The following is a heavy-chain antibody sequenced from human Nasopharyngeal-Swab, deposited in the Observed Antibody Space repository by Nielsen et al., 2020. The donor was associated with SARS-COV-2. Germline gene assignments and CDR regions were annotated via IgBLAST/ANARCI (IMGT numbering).Heavy chain of an antibody. D-gene: IGHD6-13*01. CDR2: VSYDRADK. V-gene: IGHV3-30*03. CDR3: ARDRANLGSSPEFFGYFQH. CDR1: GFTFSAHG. J-gene: IGHJ1*01. Sequence: GESLKISCAASGFTFSAHGMHWVRQAPGKGLEWVAFVSYDRADKYYADSVKGRFTISRDNSRNTVYLQMNSLRAEDTAVYYCARDRANLGSSPEFFGYFQHWGQGTLVTVSS.